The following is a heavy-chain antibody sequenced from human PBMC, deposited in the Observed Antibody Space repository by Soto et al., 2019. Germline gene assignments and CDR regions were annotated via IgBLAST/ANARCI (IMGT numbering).Heavy chain of an antibody. CDR3: AMGPDILTGYEVY. V-gene: IGHV3-23*01. D-gene: IGHD3-9*01. CDR1: GFTFSSYA. Sequence: PGGSLRLSCAASGFTFSSYAMSWVRQAPGKGLEWVSAISGSGGSTYYADSVKGRFTISRDNSKNTLYLQMNSLRAEDTAVYYCAMGPDILTGYEVYWGQGTLVTVSS. J-gene: IGHJ4*02. CDR2: ISGSGGST.